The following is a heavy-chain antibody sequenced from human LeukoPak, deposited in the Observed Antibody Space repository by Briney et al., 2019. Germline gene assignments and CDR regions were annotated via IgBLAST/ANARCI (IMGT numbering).Heavy chain of an antibody. D-gene: IGHD2-8*01. J-gene: IGHJ5*02. Sequence: GGSLRLSCAASGFTFSSYTMTWVRQAPGKGPEWVAHINSADNVEYYTDSVRGRFTMSRDNAKDLLYLHLNSLRDEDTAVYYCARDTVNGPFVISLDLWGQGVLVTVSS. V-gene: IGHV3-21*06. CDR2: INSADNVE. CDR1: GFTFSSYT. CDR3: ARDTVNGPFVISLDL.